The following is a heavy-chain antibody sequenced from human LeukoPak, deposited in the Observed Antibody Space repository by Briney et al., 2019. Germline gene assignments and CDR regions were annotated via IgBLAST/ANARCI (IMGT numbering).Heavy chain of an antibody. CDR1: GFTFSSYS. D-gene: IGHD4/OR15-4a*01. CDR3: ARETEPLDYGDSTNLDY. V-gene: IGHV3-48*01. Sequence: GGSLRLSCAASGFTFSSYSMNWVRQAPGKGLEWVSYISSSSSTIYYADSVRGRFTISRDNAKNSLYLQMNSLRAEDTAVYYCARETEPLDYGDSTNLDYWGQGTLVTVSS. CDR2: ISSSSSTI. J-gene: IGHJ4*02.